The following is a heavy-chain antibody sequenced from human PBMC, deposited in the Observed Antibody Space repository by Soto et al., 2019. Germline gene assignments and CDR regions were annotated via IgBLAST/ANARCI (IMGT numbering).Heavy chain of an antibody. CDR3: ARLPAAGQMYYYYGMDV. V-gene: IGHV4-39*01. J-gene: IGHJ6*02. CDR1: GGSISSSSYY. Sequence: PWETLSLTCTVSGGSISSSSYYWGWMRQPPGKGLEWIGSIYYSGSTYYNPSLKSRVTISVDTSKNQFSLKLSSVTAADTAVYYCARLPAAGQMYYYYGMDVWGQGTTVTVSS. D-gene: IGHD6-13*01. CDR2: IYYSGST.